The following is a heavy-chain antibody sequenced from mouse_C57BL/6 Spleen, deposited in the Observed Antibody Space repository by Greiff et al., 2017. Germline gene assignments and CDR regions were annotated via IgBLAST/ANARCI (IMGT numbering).Heavy chain of an antibody. Sequence: QVQLQQPGAELVRPGSSVKLSCKASGYTFTSYWMDWVKQRPGQGLEWIGNIYPSDSETPYNQKFKDKATLTVDKSSSTAYMQLSSLTSEDSAVYYCARFASFITTVEGDYWGQGTSVTVSS. CDR2: IYPSDSET. V-gene: IGHV1-61*01. CDR1: GYTFTSYW. J-gene: IGHJ4*01. CDR3: ARFASFITTVEGDY. D-gene: IGHD1-1*01.